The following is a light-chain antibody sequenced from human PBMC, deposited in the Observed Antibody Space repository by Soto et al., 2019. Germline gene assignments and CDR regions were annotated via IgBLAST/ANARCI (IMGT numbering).Light chain of an antibody. CDR3: MSYTGSSSSYV. CDR1: SSDVGGYNY. V-gene: IGLV2-14*01. Sequence: QSVLTQPASVSGSPGQSITISCTGTSSDVGGYNYVSWYQQHPDKAPKLMIYEVSNRPSGVSDRFSGSKSGNTASLTISGLPAEDEADYYCMSYTGSSSSYVFGSGTKVTVL. CDR2: EVS. J-gene: IGLJ1*01.